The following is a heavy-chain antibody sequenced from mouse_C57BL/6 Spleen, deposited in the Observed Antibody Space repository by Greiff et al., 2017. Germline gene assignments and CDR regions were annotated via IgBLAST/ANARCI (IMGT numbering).Heavy chain of an antibody. J-gene: IGHJ2*01. V-gene: IGHV1-62-2*01. Sequence: VQLVESGAELVKPGASVKLSCKASGYTFTEYTIHWVKQRSGQGLEWIGWFYPGSGSIKYNEKFKDKATLTADKSSSTVYMELSRLTSEDSAVYFCARQSYYSNYLDYWGQGTTLTVSS. CDR2: FYPGSGSI. CDR3: ARQSYYSNYLDY. CDR1: GYTFTEYT. D-gene: IGHD2-5*01.